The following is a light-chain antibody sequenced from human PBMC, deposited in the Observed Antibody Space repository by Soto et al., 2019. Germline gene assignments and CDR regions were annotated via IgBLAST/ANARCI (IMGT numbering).Light chain of an antibody. CDR2: DVS. Sequence: QSALTQSASVSGSPGQSITISCTGTSSDVGGYNYVSWYQQYPGKAPKLMIYDVSNRPSGVSDRFSGSKSANTASLTISGLQAEDEADYYCSSYTSSSTVVFGGGTKLTVL. J-gene: IGLJ2*01. V-gene: IGLV2-14*03. CDR1: SSDVGGYNY. CDR3: SSYTSSSTVV.